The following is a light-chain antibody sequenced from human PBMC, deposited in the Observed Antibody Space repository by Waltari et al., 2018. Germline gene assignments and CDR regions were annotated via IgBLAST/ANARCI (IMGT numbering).Light chain of an antibody. CDR1: TSDVGNYNL. J-gene: IGLJ2*01. CDR2: EGS. CDR3: CSSAGRSTL. V-gene: IGLV2-23*01. Sequence: QSALTQPASVSGSPGQSITISCTGTTSDVGNYNLVSWYQPHPGKAPKLLVYEGSRRPSCISNRFSGSTSGNAASLTISGLQAEDEADYYCCSSAGRSTLFGGGTKLTLL.